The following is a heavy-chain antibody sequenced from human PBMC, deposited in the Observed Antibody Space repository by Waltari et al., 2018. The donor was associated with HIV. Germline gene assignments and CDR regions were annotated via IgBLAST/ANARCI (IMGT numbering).Heavy chain of an antibody. CDR1: VFPFSNSW. CDR2: IKQDGSEK. V-gene: IGHV3-7*01. D-gene: IGHD1-1*01. Sequence: EVQLVVSGGGLVQPGGSLRFSCAASVFPFSNSWMSWVRQAPGKGLEWVANIKQDGSEKYYVESVKGRFTISRDNAKNSLYLQMNSLRAEDTALYYCAKDGRTAAYWGQGTLVTVSS. J-gene: IGHJ4*02. CDR3: AKDGRTAAY.